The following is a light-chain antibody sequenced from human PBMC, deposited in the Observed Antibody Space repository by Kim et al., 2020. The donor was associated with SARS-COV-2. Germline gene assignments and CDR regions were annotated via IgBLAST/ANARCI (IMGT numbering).Light chain of an antibody. CDR2: DVS. V-gene: IGKV3-20*01. CDR1: QSVRSGY. Sequence: LSPGDRVTLSCRSSQSVRSGYLAWYQQKSGQPPRLVMYDVSVRATGIPDRFSGSGSGPDFTLTISRLEPEDFAVFYCQQYADSPLTFGGGTKLEI. J-gene: IGKJ4*01. CDR3: QQYADSPLT.